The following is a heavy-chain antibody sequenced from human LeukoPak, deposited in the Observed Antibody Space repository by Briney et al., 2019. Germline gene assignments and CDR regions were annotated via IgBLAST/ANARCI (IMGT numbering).Heavy chain of an antibody. V-gene: IGHV4-59*01. J-gene: IGHJ5*02. CDR3: ARVTADYDSSGYYYNWFDP. D-gene: IGHD3-22*01. Sequence: SETLSLTCTVSGGSISSYYWSWIRQPPGKGLEWIGYIYYSGSTNYNPSLKSRVTISVDTSKNQFSLKLSSVTAADTAVYYCARVTADYDSSGYYYNWFDPWGQGTLVTVSS. CDR1: GGSISSYY. CDR2: IYYSGST.